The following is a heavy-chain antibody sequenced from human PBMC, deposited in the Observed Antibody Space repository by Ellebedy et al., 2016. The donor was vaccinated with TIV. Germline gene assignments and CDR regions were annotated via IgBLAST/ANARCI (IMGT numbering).Heavy chain of an antibody. CDR3: ARGTVALQPLKYFDS. V-gene: IGHV4-34*01. CDR1: GGSFSGYC. J-gene: IGHJ4*02. Sequence: SETLSLXXAVYGGSFSGYCWSWIRQPPGKGLEWIGEINHSGSTNYNPSLKSRVTISVDTSKNQFSLKLRSVTAADTAVYSCARGTVALQPLKYFDSWGQGTLVTVSS. CDR2: INHSGST. D-gene: IGHD6-19*01.